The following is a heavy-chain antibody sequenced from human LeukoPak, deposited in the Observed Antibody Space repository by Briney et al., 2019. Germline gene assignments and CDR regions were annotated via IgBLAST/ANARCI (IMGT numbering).Heavy chain of an antibody. CDR1: GYTFTSYY. Sequence: ASVKVSCKASGYTFTSYYMHWVRQAPGQGLEWMGIINPSGGSTSYAQKFQGRVTMTRDTSTSTVYMELSSLRSGDTAVYYCARGRLRYYDSSGYSSFDYWGQGTLVTVSS. V-gene: IGHV1-46*01. D-gene: IGHD3-22*01. CDR3: ARGRLRYYDSSGYSSFDY. CDR2: INPSGGST. J-gene: IGHJ4*02.